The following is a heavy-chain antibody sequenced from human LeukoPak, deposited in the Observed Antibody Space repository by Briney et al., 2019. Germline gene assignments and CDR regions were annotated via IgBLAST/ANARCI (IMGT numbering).Heavy chain of an antibody. CDR1: VYTFTNYG. D-gene: IGHD3-22*01. V-gene: IGHV1-18*01. J-gene: IGHJ4*02. Sequence: ASVKVSCKASVYTFTNYGIFWVRQAPGQELEWMGWISAYSGNTNYAQKLQGRVTMTTETSTSTAYMELESLRSDDTAVYYCAISQGSYYDTSGYLGGDYWGQGTLVTVSS. CDR2: ISAYSGNT. CDR3: AISQGSYYDTSGYLGGDY.